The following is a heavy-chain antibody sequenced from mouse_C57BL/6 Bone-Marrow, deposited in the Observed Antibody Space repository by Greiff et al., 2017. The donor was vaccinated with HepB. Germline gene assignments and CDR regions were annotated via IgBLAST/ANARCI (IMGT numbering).Heavy chain of an antibody. CDR2: IHPSDSDT. V-gene: IGHV1-74*01. D-gene: IGHD3-1*01. CDR1: GYTFTSYW. J-gene: IGHJ2*01. Sequence: VQLQQSGAELVKPGASVKVSCKASGYTFTSYWMHWVKQRPGQGLEWIGRIHPSDSDTNYNQKFKGKATLTVDKSSSTAYMQLSILTSRDSAVYYCAPKFFNFGDFDYWGQGTTLTVSS. CDR3: APKFFNFGDFDY.